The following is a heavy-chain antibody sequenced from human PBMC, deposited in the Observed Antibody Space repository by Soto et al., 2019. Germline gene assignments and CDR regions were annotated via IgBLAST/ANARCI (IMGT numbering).Heavy chain of an antibody. Sequence: QVQLVESGGGVVQPGRSLRLSCAASGFSFSSYGMRWVRQAPGKGLEWVAVIWYDGSNKYYADSVKGRFTISRDNSKNTLYLQMNSLRVADTAVYYCARDRYSSGWYDLDYWGQGTLVTVSS. V-gene: IGHV3-33*01. CDR2: IWYDGSNK. CDR3: ARDRYSSGWYDLDY. CDR1: GFSFSSYG. J-gene: IGHJ4*02. D-gene: IGHD6-19*01.